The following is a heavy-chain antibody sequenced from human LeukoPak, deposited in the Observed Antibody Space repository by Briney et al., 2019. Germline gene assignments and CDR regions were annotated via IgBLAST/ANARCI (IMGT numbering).Heavy chain of an antibody. D-gene: IGHD2-2*01. CDR3: ARDQGGIVVVPAAMRKDWFDP. CDR2: IYYSGST. CDR1: GGSISSGGYY. J-gene: IGHJ5*02. Sequence: PSQTLSLTCTVSGGSISSGGYYWSWIRQHPGKGLEWIGYIYYSGSTYYNPSLKSRVTISVDTSKNQFSLKLSSVTAADTAVYYCARDQGGIVVVPAAMRKDWFDPWGQGTLVTVSS. V-gene: IGHV4-31*03.